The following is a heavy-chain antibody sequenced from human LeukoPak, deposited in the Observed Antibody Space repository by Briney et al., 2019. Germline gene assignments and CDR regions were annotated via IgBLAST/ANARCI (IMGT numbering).Heavy chain of an antibody. D-gene: IGHD1-26*01. V-gene: IGHV1-2*02. CDR1: GYTFTGYY. CDR2: INPNSGGT. J-gene: IGHJ1*01. Sequence: GASVKVSCKASGYTFTGYYMHWVRQAPGPGLEWMGWINPNSGGTNYAQKFQGRVTMTRDTSISTAYMELSSLRSDDTAVYYCARAYSGSYYLDFQHWGQGTLVTVSS. CDR3: ARAYSGSYYLDFQH.